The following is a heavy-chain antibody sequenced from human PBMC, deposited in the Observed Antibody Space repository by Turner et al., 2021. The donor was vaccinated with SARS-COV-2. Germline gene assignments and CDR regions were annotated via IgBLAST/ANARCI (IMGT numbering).Heavy chain of an antibody. CDR2: IWNDGSNK. V-gene: IGHV3-33*01. Sequence: QVQLVASGGGVVQPGRSLRLFCAACGFTFSSYGMHWVRQAPGKGLEWVAVIWNDGSNKYYADSVKGRFTISRDNSKNTLYLQMNSLRAEDTAVYYCARAHYYGSGRGAFDIWGQGTMVTISS. CDR3: ARAHYYGSGRGAFDI. CDR1: GFTFSSYG. J-gene: IGHJ3*02. D-gene: IGHD3-10*01.